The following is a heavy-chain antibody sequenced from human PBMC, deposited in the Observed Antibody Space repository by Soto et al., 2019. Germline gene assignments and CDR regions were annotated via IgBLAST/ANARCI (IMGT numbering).Heavy chain of an antibody. Sequence: SETLSLTCAVYGGSFSGYYWSWIRQPPGKGLEWIGEINHSGSTNYNPSLKSRVTISVDTSKNQFSLKLSSVTAADTAVYYCAAVVAAPGYYYYGMDVWDQGTTVTVSS. CDR2: INHSGST. V-gene: IGHV4-34*01. D-gene: IGHD6-13*01. CDR3: AAVVAAPGYYYYGMDV. J-gene: IGHJ6*02. CDR1: GGSFSGYY.